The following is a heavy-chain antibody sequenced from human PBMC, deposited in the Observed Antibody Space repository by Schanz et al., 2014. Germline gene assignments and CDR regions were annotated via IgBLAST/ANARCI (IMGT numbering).Heavy chain of an antibody. D-gene: IGHD5-12*01. CDR3: ASPSGYSDYGTYFDF. CDR1: GFTFSSYG. Sequence: QVQLVESGGGVVQFGRSLRLSCVASGFTFSSYGMHWVRQAPGKGLEWVALISNDGSIKYYADSVAGRVTISRDNSRNTLYLQMNSLRTEDTAVYYCASPSGYSDYGTYFDFGGQGTLVTVSA. V-gene: IGHV3-30*19. J-gene: IGHJ4*02. CDR2: ISNDGSIK.